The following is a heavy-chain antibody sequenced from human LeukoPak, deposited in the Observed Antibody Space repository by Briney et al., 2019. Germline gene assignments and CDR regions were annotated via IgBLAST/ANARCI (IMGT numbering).Heavy chain of an antibody. CDR1: GFTFSSFD. Sequence: GGSLGLSCAASGFTFSSFDMSWVRQAPGKGLEWVSTLACLDTSCTEYYADSVKGRFSISRDNSRSTLSLQMNSLRVEDTAIYYCARDSEGCFDFWGQGTLVTVSS. CDR2: LACLDTSCTE. CDR3: ARDSEGCFDF. D-gene: IGHD3-10*01. J-gene: IGHJ4*02. V-gene: IGHV3-23*01.